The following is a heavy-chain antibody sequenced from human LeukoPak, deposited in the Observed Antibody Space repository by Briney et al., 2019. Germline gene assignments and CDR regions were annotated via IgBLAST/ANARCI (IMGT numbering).Heavy chain of an antibody. V-gene: IGHV3-30*18. CDR2: ISYDGSNK. Sequence: GGSLRLSCAASGFTFSSYGMHWVRQAPGKGLEWVAVISYDGSNKNYADSVKGRFIISRDNSKNTLYLQMNSLRAEDTAVYYCAKDSVTTWAWGQGTLVTVSS. CDR1: GFTFSSYG. D-gene: IGHD4-17*01. J-gene: IGHJ4*02. CDR3: AKDSVTTWA.